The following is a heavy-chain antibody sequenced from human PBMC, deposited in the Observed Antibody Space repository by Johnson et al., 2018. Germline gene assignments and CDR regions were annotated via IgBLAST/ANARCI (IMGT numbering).Heavy chain of an antibody. Sequence: VQLVQSGGDLVKPGGSLRLSCAASGFTFTNAWMNWVRQAPGKGLEWVGRIKSKTGGGTTEYAAPVKGRVTIARDDSRNTRYLQMNSLKNEDTAVYYCTHREVAATIGVWGKGTTVTVAS. D-gene: IGHD6-19*01. V-gene: IGHV3-15*07. J-gene: IGHJ6*04. CDR1: GFTFTNAW. CDR3: THREVAATIGV. CDR2: IKSKTGGGTT.